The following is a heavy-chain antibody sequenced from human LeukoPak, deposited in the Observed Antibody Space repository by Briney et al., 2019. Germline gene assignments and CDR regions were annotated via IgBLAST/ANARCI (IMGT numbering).Heavy chain of an antibody. CDR3: VRDGTYGSGSYEGAFDY. CDR2: ITGSSNYI. V-gene: IGHV3-21*01. D-gene: IGHD3-10*01. Sequence: GGSLRLSCAASGFSFSSYSMNWVRQAPGKGLEWVSSITGSSNYIYYADSVKGRSTISRDNAENSLSLQMNSLRAEDTAVYYCVRDGTYGSGSYEGAFDYWGQGTLVTVSS. J-gene: IGHJ4*02. CDR1: GFSFSSYS.